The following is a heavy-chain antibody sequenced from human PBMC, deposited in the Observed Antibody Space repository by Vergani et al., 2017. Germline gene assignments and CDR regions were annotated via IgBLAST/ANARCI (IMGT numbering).Heavy chain of an antibody. J-gene: IGHJ5*02. D-gene: IGHD5-12*01. CDR2: TWYDGNNQ. Sequence: QVKLLGPGGGVVQPGRSLRLSCEASGFTFNQYGRHWVRKAPGKGLEGVAVTWYDGNNQQYADSVKGRFTISRTNSKSTMYLQMNSLGEEDTGVYYCARDLRLLYDRFDPWGQGTLVTVSS. CDR3: ARDLRLLYDRFDP. V-gene: IGHV3-33*01. CDR1: GFTFNQYG.